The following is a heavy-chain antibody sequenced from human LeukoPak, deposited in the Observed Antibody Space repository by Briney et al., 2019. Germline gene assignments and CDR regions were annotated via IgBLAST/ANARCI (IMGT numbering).Heavy chain of an antibody. CDR1: GYTFTGYY. D-gene: IGHD6-13*01. CDR3: ARPRGAQQLVRQWFDP. Sequence: ASVKVSCKASGYTFTGYYMHWVRQAPGQGLEWMGWINPNSGGTNYAQKFQGRVTMTRDTSISTAYMELSRLRSDDTAVYYCARPRGAQQLVRQWFDPWGQGTLVTVSS. J-gene: IGHJ5*02. V-gene: IGHV1-2*02. CDR2: INPNSGGT.